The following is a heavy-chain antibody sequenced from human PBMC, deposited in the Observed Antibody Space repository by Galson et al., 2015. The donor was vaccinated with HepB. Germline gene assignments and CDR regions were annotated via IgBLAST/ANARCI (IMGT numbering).Heavy chain of an antibody. CDR3: ARGDGSIWYSY. D-gene: IGHD6-13*01. Sequence: SLRLSCAASGFTFSSYWMNWGRQAPGKGLEWVAAIKQDGSEKYYVDSVKGRFTISRDNAKNSLDLQMNSLRADDTAVYYCARGDGSIWYSYWGQGILVTVSS. CDR2: IKQDGSEK. CDR1: GFTFSSYW. J-gene: IGHJ4*02. V-gene: IGHV3-7*03.